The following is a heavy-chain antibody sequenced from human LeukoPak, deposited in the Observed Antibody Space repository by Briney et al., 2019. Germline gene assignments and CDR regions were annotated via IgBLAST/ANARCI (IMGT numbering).Heavy chain of an antibody. D-gene: IGHD4-17*01. CDR3: ARGRTTVTYNWFDP. Sequence: ASVKVSCKASGYTFTSYDINWVRQATGQGLEWMGWMNPNSGNTGYEQKFQGRVTMTRKTSISTAYMELSSLRSEDTAVYYCARGRTTVTYNWFDPWGQGTLVTVSS. CDR1: GYTFTSYD. V-gene: IGHV1-8*01. J-gene: IGHJ5*02. CDR2: MNPNSGNT.